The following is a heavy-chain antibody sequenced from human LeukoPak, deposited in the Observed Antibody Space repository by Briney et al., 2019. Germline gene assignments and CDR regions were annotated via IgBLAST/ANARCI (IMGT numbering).Heavy chain of an antibody. J-gene: IGHJ6*03. Sequence: GASVKVSCKASGYTFTNYDINWVRQATGQGLEWMGIIYPGDSDTRYSPSFQGQVTISADKSISTAYLQWSSLKASDTAMYYCARADYYYYYMDVWGKGTTVTISS. CDR1: GYTFTNYD. CDR2: IYPGDSDT. V-gene: IGHV5-51*01. CDR3: ARADYYYYYMDV.